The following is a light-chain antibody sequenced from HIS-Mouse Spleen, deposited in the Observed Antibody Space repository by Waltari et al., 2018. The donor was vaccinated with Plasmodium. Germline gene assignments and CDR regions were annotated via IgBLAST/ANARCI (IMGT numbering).Light chain of an antibody. CDR1: QSISSW. V-gene: IGKV1-5*03. Sequence: DIQMTQSPSTLSASVGVRVTLTCRASQSISSWLAWYQQKPGKAPKLLIYKASSLESGVPSRFSGSGSGTEFTLTISSLQPDDFATYYCQQYNSYSYTFGQGTKLEIK. CDR3: QQYNSYSYT. J-gene: IGKJ2*01. CDR2: KAS.